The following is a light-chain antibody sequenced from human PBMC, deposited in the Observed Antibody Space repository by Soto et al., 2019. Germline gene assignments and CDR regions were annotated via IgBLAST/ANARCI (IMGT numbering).Light chain of an antibody. J-gene: IGKJ5*01. CDR1: QSVINNY. CDR2: DAS. CDR3: QQYGDSPPFT. Sequence: EVVLTQSPDTLSLSPGERATLSCRASQSVINNYLAWYQQKPGQAPRLLIYDASTRATGIPDRFSGSESGTDFTLTISRLEPEDFAVYYCQQYGDSPPFTFGQGTPL. V-gene: IGKV3-20*01.